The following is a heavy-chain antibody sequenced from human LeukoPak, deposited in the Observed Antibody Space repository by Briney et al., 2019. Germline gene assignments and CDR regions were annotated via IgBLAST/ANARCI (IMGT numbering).Heavy chain of an antibody. CDR2: ISGNNDNP. V-gene: IGHV1-18*01. CDR1: GYTFSNSG. Sequence: GASVKVSCKASGYTFSNSGINWVRQAPGQGLEWIAWISGNNDNPNYGQKFQGRFTVTTDSSTSTAYMELRNLRSDDTAVYYCARDGTSTDDYWGQGTLVTVSS. D-gene: IGHD2-2*01. J-gene: IGHJ4*02. CDR3: ARDGTSTDDY.